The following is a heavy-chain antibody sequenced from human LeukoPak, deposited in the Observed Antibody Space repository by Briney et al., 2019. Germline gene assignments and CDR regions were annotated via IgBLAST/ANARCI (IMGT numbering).Heavy chain of an antibody. CDR3: ASNQWPNWYFDL. V-gene: IGHV4-39*07. Sequence: SETLSLTCTVSGGSISSSGFYWGWIRQPPVKGLEWIGSIYYSGSTFYNPSLKSRVTISVDTSKNQFSLKLSSVTAADTAVYYCASNQWPNWYFDLWGRGTLVTVSS. CDR1: GGSISSSGFY. J-gene: IGHJ2*01. D-gene: IGHD6-19*01. CDR2: IYYSGST.